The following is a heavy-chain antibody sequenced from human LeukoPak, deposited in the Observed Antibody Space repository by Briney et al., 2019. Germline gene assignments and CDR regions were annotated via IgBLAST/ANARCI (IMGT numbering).Heavy chain of an antibody. D-gene: IGHD3-10*01. CDR1: GFTFSSYS. J-gene: IGHJ5*02. CDR2: ISSSSSYI. V-gene: IGHV3-21*01. CDR3: ARDHLGGLLWFGEFCFDP. Sequence: PGGSLRLSCAASGFTFSSYSMNWVRQAPGKGPEWVSSISSSSSYIYYADSVKGRFTISRDNAKNSLYLQMNSLRAEDTAVYYCARDHLGGLLWFGEFCFDPWGQGTLVTVSS.